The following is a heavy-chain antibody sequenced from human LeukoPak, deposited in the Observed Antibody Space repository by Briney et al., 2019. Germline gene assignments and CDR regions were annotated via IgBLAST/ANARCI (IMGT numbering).Heavy chain of an antibody. J-gene: IGHJ3*02. V-gene: IGHV3-9*01. CDR3: AKDTRYSSGWGDAFDI. D-gene: IGHD6-19*01. Sequence: GRSLRLSCAASGFTFDDYAMHWVRHAPGKGLEWVSGISWDSGSIGYADSVKGRFTISRDNAKNSLYLQMNSLRAEDTALYYCAKDTRYSSGWGDAFDIWGQGTMVTVSS. CDR1: GFTFDDYA. CDR2: ISWDSGSI.